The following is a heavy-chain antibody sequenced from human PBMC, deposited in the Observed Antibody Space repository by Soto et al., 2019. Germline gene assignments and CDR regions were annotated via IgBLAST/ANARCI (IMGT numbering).Heavy chain of an antibody. Sequence: QVQLQESGPGLVKPSETLSLTCTVSGGSISSYYWSWIRQPPGKGLEWIGYIYYSGSTNYNPSLKSRVNISVDTSKNQFSMKLSSVTAADTAVYYCARARRVGSYDYFDDWGQGTLVTVSS. CDR3: ARARRVGSYDYFDD. J-gene: IGHJ4*02. CDR2: IYYSGST. V-gene: IGHV4-59*01. CDR1: GGSISSYY. D-gene: IGHD1-26*01.